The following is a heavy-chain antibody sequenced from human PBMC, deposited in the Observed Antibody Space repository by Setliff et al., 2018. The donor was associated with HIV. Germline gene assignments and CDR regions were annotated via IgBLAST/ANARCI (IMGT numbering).Heavy chain of an antibody. V-gene: IGHV3-73*01. D-gene: IGHD6-19*01. Sequence: PGGSLRLSCAASGFALVGAEIHWVRQASGKGLEWVGRIRNKFNSLATQYGESLEGRFTISRDDSKNTAYLQMRSLKTDDTAVYFCATNVRVPGSSLDSWGPGSLVTVSS. J-gene: IGHJ1*01. CDR3: ATNVRVPGSSLDS. CDR2: IRNKFNSLAT. CDR1: GFALVGAE.